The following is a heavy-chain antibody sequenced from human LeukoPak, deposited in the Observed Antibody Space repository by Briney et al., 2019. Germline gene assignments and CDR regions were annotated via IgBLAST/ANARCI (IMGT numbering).Heavy chain of an antibody. V-gene: IGHV4-61*02. D-gene: IGHD3-22*01. CDR1: GGSISSGSYF. CDR2: IYTSGST. J-gene: IGHJ3*02. Sequence: SETLSLTCTVSGGSISSGSYFWNWIRQPAGKGLEWIGRIYTSGSTDYNPSLRSRVTISLDTSKNQFSLKLSSVTAADTAVYYCAKGGYYDSSGSRDAFDIWGQGTMVTVSS. CDR3: AKGGYYDSSGSRDAFDI.